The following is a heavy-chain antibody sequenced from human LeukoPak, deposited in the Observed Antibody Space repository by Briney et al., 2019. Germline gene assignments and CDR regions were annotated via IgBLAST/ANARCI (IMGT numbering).Heavy chain of an antibody. J-gene: IGHJ4*02. D-gene: IGHD1-26*01. CDR3: ARGWGSGSYLKTGFDY. Sequence: ASVKVSCKASGYTFTSYDINWVQQATGQGLEWMGWMNPNSGNTGYAQKFQGRVTMTRNTSISTAYMELSSLRSEDTAVYYCARGWGSGSYLKTGFDYWGQGTLVTVSS. CDR2: MNPNSGNT. V-gene: IGHV1-8*01. CDR1: GYTFTSYD.